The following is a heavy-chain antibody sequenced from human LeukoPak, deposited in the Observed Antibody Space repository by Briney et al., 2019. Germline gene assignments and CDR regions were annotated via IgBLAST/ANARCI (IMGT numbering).Heavy chain of an antibody. V-gene: IGHV1-69*13. Sequence: SVKVSCKASGGTFSSYGISWVRQAPGQGLEWMGGIIPIFGTPNYAQKFQGRVTITADESTSTAYMELSSLRSEDTAVYYCARGSGTITMVRGVFYGMDVWGQGTTVAVSS. D-gene: IGHD3-10*01. J-gene: IGHJ6*02. CDR3: ARGSGTITMVRGVFYGMDV. CDR2: IIPIFGTP. CDR1: GGTFSSYG.